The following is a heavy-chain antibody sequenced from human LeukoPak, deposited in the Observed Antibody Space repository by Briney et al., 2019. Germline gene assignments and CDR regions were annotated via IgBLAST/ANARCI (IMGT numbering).Heavy chain of an antibody. CDR1: GFAFSNHA. CDR2: IGGDGGRT. V-gene: IGHV3-23*01. D-gene: IGHD6-19*01. J-gene: IGHJ5*02. CDR3: AKLYSSGWLGLSS. Sequence: GGSLRLSCAASGFAFSNHAMSWVRQAPGKGLEWVSGIGGDGGRTWYADSVKGRFTISRDNSKNTLYLQMSSLRDEDTAVYYCAKLYSSGWLGLSSWGQGTLVTVSS.